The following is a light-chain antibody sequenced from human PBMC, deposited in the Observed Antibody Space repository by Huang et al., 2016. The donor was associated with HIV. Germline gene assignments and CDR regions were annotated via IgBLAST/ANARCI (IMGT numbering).Light chain of an antibody. CDR2: AAS. CDR1: RGISSY. J-gene: IGKJ4*01. Sequence: IKLTQSPSSLSASVGDRVTITCRASRGISSYLAWYQQKPGKAPNLLIYAASTLQGGVPSRFSGRGAGTDFTLTISSLQPEDIAAYYCQQLNTYPSLTFGGGTKVEIK. CDR3: QQLNTYPSLT. V-gene: IGKV1-9*01.